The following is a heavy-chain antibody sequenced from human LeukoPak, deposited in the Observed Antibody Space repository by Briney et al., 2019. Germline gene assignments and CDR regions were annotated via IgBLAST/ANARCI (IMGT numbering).Heavy chain of an antibody. Sequence: AGGSLRLSCAASGFTFSSYWMHWVRQAPGKGLVWVSRINSDGSSTSYADSVKGRFTISRDNAKNTLYLQMNSLRAEDTAVYYCARDYDFWSGYISYNWFDPWGQGTLVTVSS. CDR2: INSDGSST. CDR1: GFTFSSYW. J-gene: IGHJ5*02. V-gene: IGHV3-74*01. D-gene: IGHD3-3*01. CDR3: ARDYDFWSGYISYNWFDP.